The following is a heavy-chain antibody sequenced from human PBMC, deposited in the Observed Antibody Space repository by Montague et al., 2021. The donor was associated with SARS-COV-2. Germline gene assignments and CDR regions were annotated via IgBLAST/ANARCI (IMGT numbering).Heavy chain of an antibody. CDR2: INPDGGHT. CDR3: ARDLRVGGGITGTTASDD. V-gene: IGHV3-74*01. J-gene: IGHJ4*02. CDR1: GFTFSSDW. Sequence: SLRLSCAASGFTFSSDWMHWVRQASGKGPVWISRINPDGGHTDSAHFVRSRFTTSRDNAKNTLYLQMNSLRAEDTAIYYCARDLRVGGGITGTTASDDWGQGTLVTVSS. D-gene: IGHD1-20*01.